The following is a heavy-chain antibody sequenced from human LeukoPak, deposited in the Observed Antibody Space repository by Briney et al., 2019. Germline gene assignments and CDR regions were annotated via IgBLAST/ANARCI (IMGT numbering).Heavy chain of an antibody. D-gene: IGHD3-10*01. CDR3: ARDLWFGELSDYYYYMDV. J-gene: IGHJ6*03. V-gene: IGHV3-21*01. CDR1: GFTFSSYS. Sequence: GGSLRLSCAASGFTFSSYSMNWVRQAPGKGLEWVSSISSSSSYIYYADSVKGRFTISRDNAKNSLYLQMNSLRAEDTAVYYCARDLWFGELSDYYYYMDVWGKGTTVTISS. CDR2: ISSSSSYI.